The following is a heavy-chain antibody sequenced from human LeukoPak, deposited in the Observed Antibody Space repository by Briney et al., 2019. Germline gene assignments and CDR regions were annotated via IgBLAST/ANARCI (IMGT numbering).Heavy chain of an antibody. Sequence: SETLSLTCTVSGGSISSSSHYWGWIRQPPGKGLEWIGSIYYSGSTYYNPSLKSRVTISVDTSKNQFSLKLSSVTAADTAVYYCASAFYGDYYFDYWGQGTLVTVSS. D-gene: IGHD4-17*01. CDR3: ASAFYGDYYFDY. J-gene: IGHJ4*02. CDR2: IYYSGST. V-gene: IGHV4-39*01. CDR1: GGSISSSSHY.